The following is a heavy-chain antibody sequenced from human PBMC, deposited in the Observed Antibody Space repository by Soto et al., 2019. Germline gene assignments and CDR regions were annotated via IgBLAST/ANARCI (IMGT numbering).Heavy chain of an antibody. D-gene: IGHD3-9*01. J-gene: IGHJ6*02. V-gene: IGHV1-8*01. Sequence: QVQLVQSGAEVKKPGASVNVSCKASGYTFTSYDINWVRQATGQGRERMGWMNPNSGTTGYAQKFEGRVSMTRTASVHSAYPELSGLRSEYTDVYYWASGRQEYYDGLTGYYSIWYGLDVWGQGTTVTVSS. CDR3: ASGRQEYYDGLTGYYSIWYGLDV. CDR1: GYTFTSYD. CDR2: MNPNSGTT.